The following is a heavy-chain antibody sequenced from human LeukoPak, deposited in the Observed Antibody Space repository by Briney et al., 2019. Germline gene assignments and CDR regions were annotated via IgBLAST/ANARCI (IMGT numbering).Heavy chain of an antibody. J-gene: IGHJ5*02. D-gene: IGHD6-19*01. V-gene: IGHV3-9*01. CDR3: AKDMAGTTTAWFDP. Sequence: GRSLRLSCAASGFTFDDYAMHWVRQAPGKGLEWFSGISWNSGSIGYGDSVKGRFTISRDNAKNSLYLQMNSLRAEDTALYYCAKDMAGTTTAWFDPWGQGTLVTVSS. CDR2: ISWNSGSI. CDR1: GFTFDDYA.